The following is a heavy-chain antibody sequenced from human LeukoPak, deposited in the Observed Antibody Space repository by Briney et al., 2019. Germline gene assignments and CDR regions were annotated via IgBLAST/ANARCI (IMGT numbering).Heavy chain of an antibody. CDR1: GFTFSSYI. CDR2: ISSSSSYI. CDR3: ARDLGIAAAGGDY. V-gene: IGHV3-21*01. Sequence: GGSLRLSCAASGFTFSSYIMNWVRQAPGKGLEWVSSISSSSSYIYYADSVKGRFTISRDNAKNSLYLQMNSLRAEDTAVYYCARDLGIAAAGGDYWGQGTLVTVSS. D-gene: IGHD6-13*01. J-gene: IGHJ4*02.